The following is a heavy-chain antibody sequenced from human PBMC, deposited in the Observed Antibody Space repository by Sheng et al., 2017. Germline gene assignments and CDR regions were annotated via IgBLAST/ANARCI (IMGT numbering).Heavy chain of an antibody. D-gene: IGHD3-10*01. J-gene: IGHJ3*02. Sequence: QVQLQESGPGLVKPSETLSLTCTVSGYSISSGYYWGWIRQPPGKGLEWIGSIYHSGSTYYNPSLKSRVTISVDTSKNQFSLKLSSVTAADTAVYYCAGVSGSYYNDAFDIWGQGTMVTVSS. V-gene: IGHV4-38-2*02. CDR3: AGVSGSYYNDAFDI. CDR1: GYSISSGYY. CDR2: IYHSGST.